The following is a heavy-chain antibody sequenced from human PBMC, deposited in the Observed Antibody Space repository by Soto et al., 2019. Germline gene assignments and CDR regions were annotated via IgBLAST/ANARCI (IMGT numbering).Heavy chain of an antibody. D-gene: IGHD5-18*01. V-gene: IGHV1-69*13. CDR1: GGTFSSYA. Sequence: ASVKVSCKASGGTFSSYAISWVRQAPGQGLEWMGGIIPIFGTANYAQKFQGRVTITADESTSTAYIELSSLRSEDTAVYYCARTDTAMAYDAFDIRGQGTMVTVSS. J-gene: IGHJ3*02. CDR2: IIPIFGTA. CDR3: ARTDTAMAYDAFDI.